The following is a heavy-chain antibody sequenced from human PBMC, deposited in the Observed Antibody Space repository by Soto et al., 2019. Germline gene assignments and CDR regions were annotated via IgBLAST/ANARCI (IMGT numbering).Heavy chain of an antibody. J-gene: IGHJ4*02. V-gene: IGHV1-18*01. D-gene: IGHD1-1*01. CDR1: GYTFTDYG. CDR2: ISAHNGNT. CDR3: ARGRYGDY. Sequence: QVHLVQSGAEVKKPGASVKVSCKGSGYTFTDYGIAWVRQAPGQGLEWVGWISAHNGNTEYAQKLQGRVTVTRDTSTSTAYMELRSLRSDDPAVYYCARGRYGDYWGQGALVTVSS.